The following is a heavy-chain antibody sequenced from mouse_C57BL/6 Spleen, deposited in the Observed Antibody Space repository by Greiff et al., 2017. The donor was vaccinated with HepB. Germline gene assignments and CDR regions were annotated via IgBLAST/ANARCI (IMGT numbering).Heavy chain of an antibody. Sequence: VQLQQSGPGLVAPSQSLSITCTVSGFSLTSYAISWVRQPPGKGLEWLGVIWTGGGTNYNSALKSRLSISKDNSKSQVFLKMNSLQTDDTARYYCARTLPYYGSSYFDVWGTGTTVTVSS. CDR2: IWTGGGT. J-gene: IGHJ1*03. CDR1: GFSLTSYA. V-gene: IGHV2-9-1*01. CDR3: ARTLPYYGSSYFDV. D-gene: IGHD1-1*01.